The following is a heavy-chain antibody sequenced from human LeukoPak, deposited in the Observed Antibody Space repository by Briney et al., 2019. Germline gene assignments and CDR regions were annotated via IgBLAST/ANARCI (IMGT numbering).Heavy chain of an antibody. CDR2: INSNSGGT. J-gene: IGHJ2*01. CDR1: GYTFADYS. CDR3: ARVFHRVYFDL. V-gene: IGHV1-2*02. Sequence: ASVKVSCKASGYTFADYSLHWVRQAPGQGLGWMGWINSNSGGTNYAQKFQGRVTMTRDTSISTAYMELSRLRSDDTAVYYCARVFHRVYFDLWGRGTLVTVSS.